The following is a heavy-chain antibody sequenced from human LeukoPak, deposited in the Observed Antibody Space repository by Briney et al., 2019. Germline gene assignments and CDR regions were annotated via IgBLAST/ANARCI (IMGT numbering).Heavy chain of an antibody. CDR2: ISGSGGST. V-gene: IGHV3-23*01. Sequence: GGSLRLSCAASGFTFSSYSMNWVRQAPGKGLEWVSAISGSGGSTYYADSVKGRFTISRDNSKNTLYLQMNSLRAEDTAVYYCAKDKDSGSHPPGYWGQGTLVTVSS. CDR3: AKDKDSGSHPPGY. D-gene: IGHD1-26*01. J-gene: IGHJ4*02. CDR1: GFTFSSYS.